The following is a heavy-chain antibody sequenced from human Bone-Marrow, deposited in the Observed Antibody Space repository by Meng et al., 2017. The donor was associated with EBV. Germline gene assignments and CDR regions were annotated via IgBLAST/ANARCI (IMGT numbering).Heavy chain of an antibody. V-gene: IGHV4-4*02. CDR1: GASIDSSDW. J-gene: IGHJ4*02. CDR3: ARGLGGHYPTMEY. D-gene: IGHD3-22*01. CDR2: IHHSGTT. Sequence: QAHLQESGPGLVKPSGTLSLTCAVSGASIDSSDWWTWVRQAPGKGLEWIGEIHHSGTTNCNPSLESRVTISIDKSDNQFSLKLTSVTAADTAVYYCARGLGGHYPTMEYWGQGTLVTVSS.